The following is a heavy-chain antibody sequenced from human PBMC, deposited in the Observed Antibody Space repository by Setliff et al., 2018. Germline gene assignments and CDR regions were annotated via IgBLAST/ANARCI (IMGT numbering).Heavy chain of an antibody. D-gene: IGHD3-3*01. J-gene: IGHJ4*02. CDR3: ARERQGGFLEWSPFDS. CDR2: VYSHGDT. Sequence: PSETLSLTCSVSGGLIYDHWWTWVRQTAGEGLQWIGRVYSHGDTEYNPSLKSRVTISVDTSNSQFSLHLTSVTAADTARYFCARERQGGFLEWSPFDSWGRGILVTVSS. CDR1: GGLIYDHW. V-gene: IGHV4-4*07.